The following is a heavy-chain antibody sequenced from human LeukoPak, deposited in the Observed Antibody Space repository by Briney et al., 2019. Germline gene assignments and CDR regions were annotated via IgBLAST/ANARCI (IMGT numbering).Heavy chain of an antibody. CDR2: IRSKAYGGTT. V-gene: IGHV3-49*04. CDR1: GFTFSSYA. Sequence: GGSLRLSCAASGFTFSSYAMSWVRQAPGKGLEWVGFIRSKAYGGTTEYAASVKGRFTISRDDSKSIAYLQMNSLKTEDTAVYYCTGVVVINYYGMDVWGQGTTVTVSS. CDR3: TGVVVINYYGMDV. D-gene: IGHD3-22*01. J-gene: IGHJ6*02.